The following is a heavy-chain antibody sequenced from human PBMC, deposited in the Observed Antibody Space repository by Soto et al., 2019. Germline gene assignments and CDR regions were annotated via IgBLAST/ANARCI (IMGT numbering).Heavy chain of an antibody. CDR1: GFTFSSYE. V-gene: IGHV3-48*03. Sequence: EVQLVESGGGLVQPGGSLRLSCAASGFTFSSYEMDWVRQAPGKGLEWVAHITGSGNTINYADSVRGRFIISRDNAESSLFLQMSSLRAEDTAVYYCTKEKSVMYSGYDAFDVWGQGTMVTVS. D-gene: IGHD1-26*01. CDR2: ITGSGNTI. CDR3: TKEKSVMYSGYDAFDV. J-gene: IGHJ3*01.